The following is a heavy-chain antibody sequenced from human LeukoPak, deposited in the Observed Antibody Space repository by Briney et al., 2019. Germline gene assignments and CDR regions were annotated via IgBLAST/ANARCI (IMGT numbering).Heavy chain of an antibody. V-gene: IGHV4-34*01. J-gene: IGHJ4*02. CDR2: INHSGST. CDR3: ASGQWLVPVDY. CDR1: GGSFSGYY. D-gene: IGHD6-19*01. Sequence: SETLSLTCAVYGGSFSGYYWSWIRQPPGKGLEGIGEINHSGSTNYNPSLKSRVTISVDTSKNQFSLKLSSVTAADTAVYYCASGQWLVPVDYWGQGTLVTVSS.